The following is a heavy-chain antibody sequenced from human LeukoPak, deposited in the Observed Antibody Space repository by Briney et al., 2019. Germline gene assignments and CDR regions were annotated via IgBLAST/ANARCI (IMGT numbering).Heavy chain of an antibody. V-gene: IGHV4-61*02. CDR3: ARDLVSITIFGVVPHAFDI. J-gene: IGHJ3*02. Sequence: PSETLSLTCTVSGGSISSGSYYWSWIRQPAGKGLEWIGRIYTSGSTNYNPSLKSRVTISVDTSKNQFSLKLSSVTAADTAVYYCARDLVSITIFGVVPHAFDIWGQGTMVTVSS. CDR2: IYTSGST. D-gene: IGHD3-3*01. CDR1: GGSISSGSYY.